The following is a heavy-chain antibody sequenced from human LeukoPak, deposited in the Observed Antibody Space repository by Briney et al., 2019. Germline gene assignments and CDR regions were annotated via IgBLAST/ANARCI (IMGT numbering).Heavy chain of an antibody. V-gene: IGHV3-23*01. CDR3: AAYSSSWYYFDY. CDR1: GFTFSSCA. Sequence: GGSLRLSCAASGFTFSSCAMSWVRQAPGKGLEWVSAISGSGGSTYYADSVKGRFTISRDNSKNTLYLQMNSLRAEDTAVYYCAAYSSSWYYFDYWGQGTLVTVSS. D-gene: IGHD6-13*01. CDR2: ISGSGGST. J-gene: IGHJ4*02.